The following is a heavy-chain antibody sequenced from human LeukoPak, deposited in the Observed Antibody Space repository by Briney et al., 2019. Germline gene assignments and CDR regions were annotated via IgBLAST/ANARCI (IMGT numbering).Heavy chain of an antibody. CDR3: ARPELPGWSVFDY. Sequence: GGSLRLSCAASGFTFSSSWMTWVRQAPGKGLEWVASTREDGSQKSAVDSVRGRFTIARDNAMNSVYLQMDSLRAEDTAVYYCARPELPGWSVFDYWGQGTLVTVSS. J-gene: IGHJ4*02. CDR2: TREDGSQK. CDR1: GFTFSSSW. V-gene: IGHV3-7*01. D-gene: IGHD2-15*01.